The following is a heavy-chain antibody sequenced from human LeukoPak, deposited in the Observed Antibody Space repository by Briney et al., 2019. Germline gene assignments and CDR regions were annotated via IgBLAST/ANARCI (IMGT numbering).Heavy chain of an antibody. J-gene: IGHJ5*02. Sequence: GGSLRLSCAASGFTFGTYWMQWVRQAPGKGLVWVSRISSDGSTTNYADSVKGRFTISRDNAKNTVYLRMNSLRAEDTAVYYCARTKYYYDGSGHSYPNWFDPWGQGTLVTVSS. CDR2: ISSDGSTT. D-gene: IGHD3-22*01. CDR1: GFTFGTYW. V-gene: IGHV3-74*01. CDR3: ARTKYYYDGSGHSYPNWFDP.